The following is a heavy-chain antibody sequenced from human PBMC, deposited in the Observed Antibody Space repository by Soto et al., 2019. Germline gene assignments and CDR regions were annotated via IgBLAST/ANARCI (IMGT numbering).Heavy chain of an antibody. J-gene: IGHJ4*02. CDR1: GLTFSSYG. D-gene: IGHD3-10*01. V-gene: IGHV3-33*01. CDR2: IWYDGGNK. CDR3: ARDLRITMLRGPSPGY. Sequence: GGSLRLSCAASGLTFSSYGMHWVRQAPGKGLEWVALIWYDGGNKYYADSVKGRFTISRDNSKNTLYLQVNSLRAEDTAVYYCARDLRITMLRGPSPGYWGQGTLVTVSS.